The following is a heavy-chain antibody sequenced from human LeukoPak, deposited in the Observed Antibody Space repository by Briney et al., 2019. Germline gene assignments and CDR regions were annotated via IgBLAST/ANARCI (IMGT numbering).Heavy chain of an antibody. D-gene: IGHD3-22*01. CDR1: GFSFSSYG. CDR2: LWYDGTNK. Sequence: GGSLGLSCAASGFSFSSYGMHWVRQAPGKGLEWVASLWYDGTNKYYADSVKGRFTISRDNSKNTLYLQMNSLRAEDTAAYYCARARNNYDSSGYSALDYWGQGTLVTVSS. CDR3: ARARNNYDSSGYSALDY. J-gene: IGHJ4*02. V-gene: IGHV3-33*01.